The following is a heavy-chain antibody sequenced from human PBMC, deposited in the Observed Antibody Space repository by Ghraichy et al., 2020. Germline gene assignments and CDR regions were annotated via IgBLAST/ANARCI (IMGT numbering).Heavy chain of an antibody. D-gene: IGHD2-15*01. CDR3: ARGRRMVVAATRAWFDP. Sequence: SETLSLTCAVYGGSFSGYYWSWIRQPPGKGLEWIGEINHSGSTNYNPSLKSRVTISVDTSKNQFSLKLSSVTAADTAVYYCARGRRMVVAATRAWFDPWGQGTLVTVSS. CDR1: GGSFSGYY. CDR2: INHSGST. J-gene: IGHJ5*02. V-gene: IGHV4-34*01.